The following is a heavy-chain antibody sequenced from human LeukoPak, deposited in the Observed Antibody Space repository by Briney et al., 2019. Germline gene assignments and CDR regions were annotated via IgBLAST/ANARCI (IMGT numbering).Heavy chain of an antibody. J-gene: IGHJ4*02. CDR2: IIPIFGTA. Sequence: SVKVSCKASGYTFTGYYMHWVRQAPGQGLEWMGRIIPIFGTANYAQKFQGRVTITTDESTSTAYMELSSLGSEDTAVYYCARTVWPRDGYNYYYWGQGTLVTVSP. V-gene: IGHV1-69*05. D-gene: IGHD5-24*01. CDR3: ARTVWPRDGYNYYY. CDR1: GYTFTGYY.